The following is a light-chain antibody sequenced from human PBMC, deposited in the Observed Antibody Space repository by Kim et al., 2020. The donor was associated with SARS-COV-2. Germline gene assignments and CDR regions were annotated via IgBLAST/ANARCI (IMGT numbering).Light chain of an antibody. CDR3: QQSYIAPWT. CDR2: TAS. V-gene: IGKV1-39*01. Sequence: ASVGDTITITCRARQTTIRYLNWYQLKPGKAPKVRIYTASTLQSGVPSRFSGSGSGTDFTLTITSLQPEDIGTYHCQQSYIAPWTFGQGTKVDI. CDR1: QTTIRY. J-gene: IGKJ1*01.